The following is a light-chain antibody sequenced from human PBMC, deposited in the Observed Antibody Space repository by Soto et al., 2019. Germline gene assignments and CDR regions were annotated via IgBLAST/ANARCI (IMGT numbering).Light chain of an antibody. CDR3: KHSYHTPIT. V-gene: IGKV1-39*01. J-gene: IGKJ5*01. Sequence: DIQMTQTPSSLSASVGDRVTITCRASRIIDTYVDWYQQKPGKAPDLLIYLASTLQVGVPSRFSDSGSGTDFTLTISGLQPEDFATYYCKHSYHTPITFGQGTRLDIK. CDR2: LAS. CDR1: RIIDTY.